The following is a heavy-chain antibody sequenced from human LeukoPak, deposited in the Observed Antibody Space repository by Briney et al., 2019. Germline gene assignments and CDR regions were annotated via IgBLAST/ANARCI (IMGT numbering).Heavy chain of an antibody. CDR3: ARTPRESGENWFDP. Sequence: SETLSLTCTVSGGSISSSSYYWGWIRQPPGKGLEWIGRIYTSGSTNYNPSLKSRVTMSVDTSKNQFSLKLSSVTAADTAVYYCARTPRESGENWFDPWGQGTLVTVSS. CDR2: IYTSGST. CDR1: GGSISSSSYY. V-gene: IGHV4-39*07. D-gene: IGHD3-10*01. J-gene: IGHJ5*02.